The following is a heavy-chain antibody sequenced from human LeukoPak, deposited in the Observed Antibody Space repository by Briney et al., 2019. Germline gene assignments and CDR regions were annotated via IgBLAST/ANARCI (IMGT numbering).Heavy chain of an antibody. D-gene: IGHD2-15*01. CDR1: GVSISSGGYY. CDR3: ARDLLRSGTWHSGWFDP. Sequence: SQTLSLTCTVSGVSISSGGYYWSWIRQHPGKGLEWIGYIYYSGSAYSNPSLKRHVTLSVDTSKNQFSLKLSSVTAADPAVYYFARDLLRSGTWHSGWFDPWGQGTLVTVSS. J-gene: IGHJ5*02. V-gene: IGHV4-31*01. CDR2: IYYSGSA.